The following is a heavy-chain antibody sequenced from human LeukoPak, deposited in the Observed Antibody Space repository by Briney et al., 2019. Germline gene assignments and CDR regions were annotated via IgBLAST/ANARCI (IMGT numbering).Heavy chain of an antibody. CDR2: IYTSGNT. CDR3: ASRTLTLFDY. J-gene: IGHJ4*02. CDR1: GGSISSGIYY. V-gene: IGHV4-61*02. D-gene: IGHD1-1*01. Sequence: PSETLSLTCTVSGGSISSGIYYWTWIRQPAGKGLEWIGRIYTSGNTNYNPSLKSRVTISVDTSKNQFSLKLSSVTAADTAVYYCASRTLTLFDYWGQGTLVTVSS.